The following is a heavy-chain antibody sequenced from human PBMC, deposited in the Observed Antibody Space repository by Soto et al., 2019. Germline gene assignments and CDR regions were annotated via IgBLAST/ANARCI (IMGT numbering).Heavy chain of an antibody. J-gene: IGHJ6*02. D-gene: IGHD3-3*01. CDR2: INPSGGST. CDR3: ARCSYDFWSGPSRRTYGMDV. CDR1: GYTFTSYY. Sequence: GASVKVSCKASGYTFTSYYMHWVRQAPGQGLEWMGIINPSGGSTSYAQKFQGRVTMTRDTSTSTVYMELSSLRSEDTAVYYCARCSYDFWSGPSRRTYGMDVWGQGTTVTVSS. V-gene: IGHV1-46*01.